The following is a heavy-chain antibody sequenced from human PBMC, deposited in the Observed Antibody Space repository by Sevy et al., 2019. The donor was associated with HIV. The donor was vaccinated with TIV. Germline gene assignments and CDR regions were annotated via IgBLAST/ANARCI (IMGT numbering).Heavy chain of an antibody. D-gene: IGHD6-13*01. CDR2: ISYDGSNK. J-gene: IGHJ6*02. V-gene: IGHV3-30*18. CDR1: GFTFSSYG. CDR3: AKRPSSSWANYYYYYYGMDV. Sequence: GGSLRLSCAASGFTFSSYGMHWVHQAPGKGLEWVAVISYDGSNKYYADSVKGRFTISRDNSKNTLYLQMNSLRAEDTAVYYCAKRPSSSWANYYYYYYGMDVWGQGTTVTVSS.